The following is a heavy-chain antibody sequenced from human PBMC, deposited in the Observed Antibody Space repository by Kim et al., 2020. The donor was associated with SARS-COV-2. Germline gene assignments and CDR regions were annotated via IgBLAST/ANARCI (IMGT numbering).Heavy chain of an antibody. J-gene: IGHJ3*02. CDR2: IYHSGST. D-gene: IGHD5-12*01. CDR3: AREPLRGAGAFDI. Sequence: SETLSLTCAVSGGSISSGGYSWSWIRQPPGKGLEWIGYIYHSGSTYYNPSLKSRVTISVDRSKNQFSLKLSSVTAADTAVYYCAREPLRGAGAFDIWGQGTMVTVSS. V-gene: IGHV4-30-2*01. CDR1: GGSISSGGYS.